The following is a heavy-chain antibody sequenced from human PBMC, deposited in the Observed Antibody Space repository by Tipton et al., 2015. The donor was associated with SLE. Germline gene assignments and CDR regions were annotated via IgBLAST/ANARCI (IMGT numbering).Heavy chain of an antibody. D-gene: IGHD1-26*01. Sequence: TLSLTCAVSGYSITYDHNWGWIRQPPGKGLEWVGSIHHSGKTYYNPSLKSRVTMSVDTSKNHLSLNLSSVTAADTAVYYCARAAPTRVGATTFDYWGQGTLVTVSS. CDR2: IHHSGKT. J-gene: IGHJ4*02. CDR3: ARAAPTRVGATTFDY. CDR1: GYSITYDHN. V-gene: IGHV4-38-2*01.